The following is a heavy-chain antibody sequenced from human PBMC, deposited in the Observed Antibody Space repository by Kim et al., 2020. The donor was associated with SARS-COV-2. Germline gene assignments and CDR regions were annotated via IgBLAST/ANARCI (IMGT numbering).Heavy chain of an antibody. CDR1: GVSISGYY. Sequence: SETLSLTCSVSGVSISGYYWSWIRQSPGKGLEWIGDMDYNGNTKYNPSLKSRATISGDTSKKLFSLTLTSVTEADTAVYYFARTYSTRWYYWEYWGQG. V-gene: IGHV4-59*13. CDR3: ARTYSTRWYYWEY. D-gene: IGHD6-13*01. J-gene: IGHJ4*02. CDR2: MDYNGNT.